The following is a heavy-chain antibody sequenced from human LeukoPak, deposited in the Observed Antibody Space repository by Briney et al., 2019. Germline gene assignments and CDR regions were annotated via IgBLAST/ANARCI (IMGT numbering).Heavy chain of an antibody. CDR2: IYTSGST. Sequence: SETLSLTCTVSGGSISSYYWSWIRQPAGKGLEWIRRIYTSGSTNYNPSLKSRVTMSVDTSKNQFSLKLSSVTAADTAVYYCARDPDWNYSGWFDPWGQGTLVTVSS. V-gene: IGHV4-4*07. CDR1: GGSISSYY. J-gene: IGHJ5*02. CDR3: ARDPDWNYSGWFDP. D-gene: IGHD1-7*01.